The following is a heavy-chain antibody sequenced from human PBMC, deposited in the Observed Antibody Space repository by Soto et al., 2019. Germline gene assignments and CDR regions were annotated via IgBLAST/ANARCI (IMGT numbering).Heavy chain of an antibody. V-gene: IGHV3-33*01. CDR2: IWYDGSNK. J-gene: IGHJ5*02. CDR1: GFTFSSYG. Sequence: QVQLVESGGGVVQPGRSLRLSCAASGFTFSSYGMHWVRQAPGKGLEWVAVIWYDGSNKYYADSVKGRFTISRDNSKNTLYLQMNSLRAEDTAVYYCARGGGGPWFDPWGQGTLVTVSS. CDR3: ARGGGGPWFDP. D-gene: IGHD3-16*01.